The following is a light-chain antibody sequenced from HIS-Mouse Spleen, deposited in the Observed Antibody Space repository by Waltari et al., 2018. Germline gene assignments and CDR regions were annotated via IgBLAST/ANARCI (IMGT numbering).Light chain of an antibody. CDR1: SSDVGGYNY. CDR3: SSYTSSSFNVV. V-gene: IGLV2-14*03. CDR2: DVS. Sequence: QSALTQPASVSGSPGQSITISCTGTSSDVGGYNYVSCYQQHPGKGPKLMIYDVSNRPSGVSNRFSGSKSGNTASLTISGLQAEDEADYYCSSYTSSSFNVVFGGGTKLTVL. J-gene: IGLJ2*01.